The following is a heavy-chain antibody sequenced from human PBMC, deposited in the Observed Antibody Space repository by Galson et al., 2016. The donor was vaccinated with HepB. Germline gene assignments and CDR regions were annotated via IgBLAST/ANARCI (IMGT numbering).Heavy chain of an antibody. V-gene: IGHV3-21*01. CDR2: ISTSSSYI. CDR1: GFIFSSHS. CDR3: ARDDDNFYYYYGMDC. J-gene: IGHJ6*02. D-gene: IGHD3-9*01. Sequence: SLRLSCAASGFIFSSHSMNWVRQGPGKGLEWVSSISTSSSYIYYADSVKGRFTVSRDNAMNSLYLQMNSLRVEDTAVYYCARDDDNFYYYYGMDCWGQGTTVTVSS.